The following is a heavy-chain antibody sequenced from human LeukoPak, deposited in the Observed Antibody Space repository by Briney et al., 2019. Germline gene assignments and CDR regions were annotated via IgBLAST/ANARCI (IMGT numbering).Heavy chain of an antibody. J-gene: IGHJ4*02. Sequence: ASVKVSCKASGGTFSSYAISWVRQAPGQGLEWMGGIIPIFGTANYAQKFQGRVTITADKSTSTAYMELSSLRSEDTAVYYCARVLVGATFYFDYWGQGTLVTVSS. CDR1: GGTFSSYA. D-gene: IGHD1-26*01. CDR2: IIPIFGTA. CDR3: ARVLVGATFYFDY. V-gene: IGHV1-69*06.